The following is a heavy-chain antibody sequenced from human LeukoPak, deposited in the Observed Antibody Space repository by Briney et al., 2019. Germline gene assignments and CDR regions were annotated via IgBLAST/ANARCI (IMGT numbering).Heavy chain of an antibody. CDR2: IIPIFGTT. V-gene: IGHV1-69*06. CDR1: GGTFSSYA. CDR3: VRVVGLTGYSSSWYSGYYYYMDV. D-gene: IGHD6-13*01. J-gene: IGHJ6*03. Sequence: GASVKVSCKASGGTFSSYAISWVRQAPGQGLEWMGGIIPIFGTTNYAQKFQDRVTITADKSTSTAYMELSSLRSEDTAVYYCVRVVGLTGYSSSWYSGYYYYMDVWGKGTTVTVSS.